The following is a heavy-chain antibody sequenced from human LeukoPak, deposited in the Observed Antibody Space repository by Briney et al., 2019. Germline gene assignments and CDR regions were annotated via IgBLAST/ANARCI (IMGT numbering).Heavy chain of an antibody. CDR3: ARGGGYSSSWYAYWFDP. CDR2: INAGNGNT. CDR1: GYTFTSYA. J-gene: IGHJ5*02. Sequence: ASVKVSCKASGYTFTSYAMHWVRQAPGQRLEWMGWINAGNGNTKYSQEFQGRVTITRDTSASTAYMELSSLRSEDMAVYYCARGGGYSSSWYAYWFDPWGQGTLVTVSS. V-gene: IGHV1-3*03. D-gene: IGHD6-13*01.